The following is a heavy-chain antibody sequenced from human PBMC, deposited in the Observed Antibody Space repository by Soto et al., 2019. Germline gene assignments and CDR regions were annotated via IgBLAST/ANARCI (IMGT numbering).Heavy chain of an antibody. V-gene: IGHV3-73*01. CDR3: TRNSGSYHTNYYYYYGMDV. J-gene: IGHJ6*02. D-gene: IGHD1-26*01. CDR1: GFTFSGSA. CDR2: IRSKANSYAT. Sequence: GGSLRLSCAASGFTFSGSAMHWVRQASGKGLEWVGRIRSKANSYATAYAASVKGRFTISRDDSKNTAYLQMNSLKTEDTAVYFCTRNSGSYHTNYYYYYGMDVWGQGTTVTVSS.